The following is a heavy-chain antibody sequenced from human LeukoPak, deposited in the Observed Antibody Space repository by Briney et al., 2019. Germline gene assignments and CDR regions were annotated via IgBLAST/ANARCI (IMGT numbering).Heavy chain of an antibody. CDR1: GYTFTTYY. Sequence: GASVKVSCKASGYTFTTYYIHWVRLAPGQGLEWMGIINPGGGNTNYAQKFQGRVTMTRDTSRSTVYMALSSLRSEDTAVYYCAREAPAEFRFDPWGQGTLVTVSS. V-gene: IGHV1-46*01. CDR3: AREAPAEFRFDP. J-gene: IGHJ5*02. CDR2: INPGGGNT. D-gene: IGHD2-2*01.